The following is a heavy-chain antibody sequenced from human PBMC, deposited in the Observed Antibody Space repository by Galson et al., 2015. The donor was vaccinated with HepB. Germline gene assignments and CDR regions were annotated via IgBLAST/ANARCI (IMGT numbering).Heavy chain of an antibody. D-gene: IGHD6-13*01. CDR1: GFTVSSNY. CDR3: ARSRSSWYWYFDY. V-gene: IGHV3-53*04. CDR2: IYSGGST. Sequence: SLRLSCAASGFTVSSNYMSWVRQAPGKGLEWVSVIYSGGSTYYADSVKGRFTIPRHNSKNTLYLQMNSLRAEDTAVYYCARSRSSWYWYFDYWGQGTLVTVSS. J-gene: IGHJ4*02.